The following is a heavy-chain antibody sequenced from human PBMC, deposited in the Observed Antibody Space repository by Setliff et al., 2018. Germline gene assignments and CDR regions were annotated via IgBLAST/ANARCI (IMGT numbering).Heavy chain of an antibody. CDR3: ATKAVAGT. CDR1: GFTFSSNW. J-gene: IGHJ4*02. D-gene: IGHD6-19*01. Sequence: GGSLRLSCSASGFTFSSNWMNWVRQAPGKGLVWVSRIYGDGSMTDYADSVKGRFTISRDNARNILYLQMNSLRAEDTAVYYCATKAVAGTGGQGTLVTVSS. V-gene: IGHV3-74*01. CDR2: IYGDGSMT.